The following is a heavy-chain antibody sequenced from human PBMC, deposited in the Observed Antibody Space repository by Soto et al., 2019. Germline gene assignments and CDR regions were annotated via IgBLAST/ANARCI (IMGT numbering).Heavy chain of an antibody. CDR1: GDSISSSDYY. D-gene: IGHD3-3*02. Sequence: SETLSLTCTVSGDSISSSDYYLSWLRLAPGKGLELIGYVYYRGSIYYTPSFESRVSISVDTSKNQFSLRLTSVTAAGSAMYFCARATFTPNWFDSWGQGLLVT. CDR2: VYYRGSI. J-gene: IGHJ5*01. V-gene: IGHV4-30-4*01. CDR3: ARATFTPNWFDS.